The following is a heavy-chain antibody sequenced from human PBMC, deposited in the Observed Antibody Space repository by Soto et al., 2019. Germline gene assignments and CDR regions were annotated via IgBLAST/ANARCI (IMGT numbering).Heavy chain of an antibody. V-gene: IGHV4-59*01. Sequence: LSXTVTFSGGSIISNYWTWIRQPPGKGLEWIGYVYNSGSTNYNPSLKSRVTISEDTSKSQFSLKVNSMTAADTAVYYCARYRREAVAGYTLDNWGQGILVTVSS. J-gene: IGHJ4*02. CDR2: VYNSGST. D-gene: IGHD6-13*01. CDR1: GGSIISNY. CDR3: ARYRREAVAGYTLDN.